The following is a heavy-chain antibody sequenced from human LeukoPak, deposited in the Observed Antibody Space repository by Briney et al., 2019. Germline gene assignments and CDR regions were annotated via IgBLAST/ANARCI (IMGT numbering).Heavy chain of an antibody. J-gene: IGHJ6*03. V-gene: IGHV1-2*02. D-gene: IGHD3-10*01. CDR1: GYTFTGYY. Sequence: ASVKVSCKASGYTFTGYYMHWVRQAPRQGLEWMGWINPNSGGTNYAQKFQGRVTMTRDTSISTAYMELSRLRSDDTAVYYCARDSPMGGASYYMDVWGKGTTVTVSS. CDR2: INPNSGGT. CDR3: ARDSPMGGASYYMDV.